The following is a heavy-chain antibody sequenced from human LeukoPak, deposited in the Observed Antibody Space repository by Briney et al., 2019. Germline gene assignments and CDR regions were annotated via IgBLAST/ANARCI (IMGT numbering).Heavy chain of an antibody. D-gene: IGHD3-10*01. CDR1: GYTFTSYA. CDR2: ISAYNGNT. Sequence: ASVKVSCKASGYTFTSYAMHWVRQAPGQRLEWMGWISAYNGNTNYAQKLQGRVTMTTDTSTSTAYMELRSLRSDDTAVYYCARSPRKRHYYGSGSYLLSLESYNWFDPWGQGTLVTVSS. J-gene: IGHJ5*02. CDR3: ARSPRKRHYYGSGSYLLSLESYNWFDP. V-gene: IGHV1-18*01.